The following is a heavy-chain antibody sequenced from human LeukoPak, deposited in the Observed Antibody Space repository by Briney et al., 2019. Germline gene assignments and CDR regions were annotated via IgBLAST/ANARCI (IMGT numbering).Heavy chain of an antibody. Sequence: GGSLRLSCVDSGFSFSDHYMTWIRQAPGKGLEYISYLSNSGSDIFHADSVKGRFSISRDNAKNSVYLQMNSLRVEDTAVYYCARGHWGLDYWGQGTPVTVSP. D-gene: IGHD7-27*01. CDR1: GFSFSDHY. CDR2: LSNSGSDI. CDR3: ARGHWGLDY. V-gene: IGHV3-11*01. J-gene: IGHJ4*02.